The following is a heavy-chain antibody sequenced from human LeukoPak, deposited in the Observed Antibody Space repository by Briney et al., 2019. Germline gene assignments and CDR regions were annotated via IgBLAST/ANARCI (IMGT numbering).Heavy chain of an antibody. J-gene: IGHJ4*02. CDR2: ISDSGGTT. V-gene: IGHV3-48*03. D-gene: IGHD1-26*01. CDR1: GFPFSSFE. Sequence: PGGSLRLSCAASGFPFSSFEMNWVRQAPEKGLEWVSYISDSGGTTYYADSVKGRFTISRDNAKKSLYLEMNSLRVEDTAVYYCAREFSWSYNYWGQGTLVTVSS. CDR3: AREFSWSYNY.